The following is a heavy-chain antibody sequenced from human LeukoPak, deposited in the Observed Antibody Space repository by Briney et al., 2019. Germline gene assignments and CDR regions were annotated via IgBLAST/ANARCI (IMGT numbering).Heavy chain of an antibody. D-gene: IGHD4-17*01. CDR2: ISGSGSGT. CDR3: ARTMTTVTTLDY. V-gene: IGHV3-23*01. J-gene: IGHJ4*02. Sequence: GGSLRLSCAASGFTFSSFTMSWVRQAPGKGLEWVSAISGSGSGTYYADSVKGRFTLSRDNSKNTLFLQMNSLRAEDTAVYYCARTMTTVTTLDYWGQGTLVTVSS. CDR1: GFTFSSFT.